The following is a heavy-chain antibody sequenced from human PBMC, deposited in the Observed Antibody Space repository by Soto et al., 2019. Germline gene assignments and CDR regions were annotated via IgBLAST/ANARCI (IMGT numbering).Heavy chain of an antibody. CDR2: INHSGST. V-gene: IGHV4-34*01. CDR3: ARGQWLSDY. Sequence: PSETLSLTCAVYGGSFSSYYSSWIRQPPGKGLEWIGEINHSGSTNYNPSLKSRVTISVDTSKNQFSLKLSSVTAADTAVYYCARGQWLSDYWGQGTLVTGSS. CDR1: GGSFSSYY. D-gene: IGHD6-19*01. J-gene: IGHJ4*02.